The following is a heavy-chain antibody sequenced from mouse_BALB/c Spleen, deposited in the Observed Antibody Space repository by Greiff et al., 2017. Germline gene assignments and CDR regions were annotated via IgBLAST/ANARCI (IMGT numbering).Heavy chain of an antibody. Sequence: QVQLKQSGAELAKPGASVKMSCKASGYTFTSYWMHWVKQRPGQGLEWIGYINPSTGYTEYNQKFKDKATLTADKSSSTAYMQLSSLTSEDSAVYYCARGEDYGALLMDYWGQGTSVTVSS. CDR3: ARGEDYGALLMDY. CDR1: GYTFTSYW. J-gene: IGHJ4*01. CDR2: INPSTGYT. D-gene: IGHD1-1*01. V-gene: IGHV1-7*01.